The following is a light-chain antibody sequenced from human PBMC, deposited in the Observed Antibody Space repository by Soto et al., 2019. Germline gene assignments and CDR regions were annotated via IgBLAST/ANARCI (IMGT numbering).Light chain of an antibody. CDR3: SSYSGSNNMV. J-gene: IGLJ7*01. Sequence: QSALAQPPSASGSLGQSVTFTCTGTNSAVGTYNYVSWYQHHPGKAPKFLIYEVSRRPFGVPDRFSGSKSGNTASLTVSGLQAEVEADYYFSSYSGSNNMVFGGGTQLTVL. CDR2: EVS. V-gene: IGLV2-8*01. CDR1: NSAVGTYNY.